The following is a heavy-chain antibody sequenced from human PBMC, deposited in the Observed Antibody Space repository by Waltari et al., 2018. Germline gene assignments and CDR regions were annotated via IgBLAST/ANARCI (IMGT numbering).Heavy chain of an antibody. CDR2: IIPIFGTA. V-gene: IGHV1-69*12. CDR1: GGTFSSYA. J-gene: IGHJ3*02. Sequence: QVQLVQSGAEVKKPGSSVKVSCNASGGTFSSYAISWVRQAPGQGLEWMGWIIPIFGTANYAQKFQGRVTITADESTSTAYMELSSLRSEDTAVYYCARKLPDYGGNRVAFDIWGQGTMVTVSS. D-gene: IGHD4-17*01. CDR3: ARKLPDYGGNRVAFDI.